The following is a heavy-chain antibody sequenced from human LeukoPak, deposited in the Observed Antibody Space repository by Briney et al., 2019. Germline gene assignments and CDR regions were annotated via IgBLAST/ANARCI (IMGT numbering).Heavy chain of an antibody. V-gene: IGHV4-34*01. CDR3: ASSRFLFDY. CDR2: INHSGST. Sequence: GSLRLSCAASGFTFSDYYMSWIRQAPGKGLEWIGEINHSGSTNYNPSLKSRVTISVDTSKNQFSLKLSSVTAADTAVYYCASSRFLFDYWGQGTLVTVSS. CDR1: GFTFSDYY. D-gene: IGHD3-3*01. J-gene: IGHJ4*02.